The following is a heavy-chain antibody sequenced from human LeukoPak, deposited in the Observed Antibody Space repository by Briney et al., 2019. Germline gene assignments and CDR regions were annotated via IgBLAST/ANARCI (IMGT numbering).Heavy chain of an antibody. J-gene: IGHJ3*02. CDR3: ARDLLGDYGTFDI. D-gene: IGHD4-17*01. CDR1: GGSITTHY. CDR2: VYNTGST. V-gene: IGHV4-4*07. Sequence: PSETLSLTCTVSGGSITTHYWSWIRQPAGREVEWIGRVYNTGSTKYNPSLESRVAMSVDTSSNRFSLRLRSVTAADTAVYYCARDLLGDYGTFDIWGQGTMVTVSS.